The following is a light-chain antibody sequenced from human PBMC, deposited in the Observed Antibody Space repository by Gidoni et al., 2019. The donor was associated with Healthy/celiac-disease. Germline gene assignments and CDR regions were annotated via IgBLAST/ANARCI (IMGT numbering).Light chain of an antibody. Sequence: TITCRASQSISSYLNWYQQKPGKDPKLLIYAASSLQSGVPSRFSGSGSGTDFTLTIRSLQPEDFATYYCQQSYSTPYTFGQGTKLEIK. CDR1: QSISSY. V-gene: IGKV1-39*01. CDR2: AAS. CDR3: QQSYSTPYT. J-gene: IGKJ2*01.